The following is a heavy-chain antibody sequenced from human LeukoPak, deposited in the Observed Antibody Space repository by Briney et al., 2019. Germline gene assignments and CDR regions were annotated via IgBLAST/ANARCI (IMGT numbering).Heavy chain of an antibody. V-gene: IGHV3-33*08. CDR1: GFTFSDHY. CDR3: ARALKQVVVAAPLDY. Sequence: GGSLRLSCAASGFTFSDHYMDWVRQAPGKGLEWVAVIWYDGSNKYYADSVKGRFTISRDNSKNTLYLQMNSMRAEDTAVYYCARALKQVVVAAPLDYWGQGTLVTVSS. D-gene: IGHD2-15*01. J-gene: IGHJ4*02. CDR2: IWYDGSNK.